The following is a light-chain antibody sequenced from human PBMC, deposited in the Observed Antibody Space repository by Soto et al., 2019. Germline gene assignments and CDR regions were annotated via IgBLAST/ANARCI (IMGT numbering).Light chain of an antibody. Sequence: EIVLTQSPGTLSLSPGERATLSCRASQSVSSNLAWYQQKPGQAPRLLIYGASTRATGIPARFSGSGSGTEFTLTISSLQFEDFAVYYCQQYNNWPPLTFGGGTKVDIK. V-gene: IGKV3-15*01. CDR2: GAS. J-gene: IGKJ4*01. CDR3: QQYNNWPPLT. CDR1: QSVSSN.